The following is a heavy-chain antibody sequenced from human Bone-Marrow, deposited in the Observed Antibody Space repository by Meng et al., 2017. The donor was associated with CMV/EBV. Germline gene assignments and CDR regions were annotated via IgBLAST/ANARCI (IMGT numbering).Heavy chain of an antibody. CDR1: GFTFSSYS. CDR2: ISSSSSYI. J-gene: IGHJ5*02. D-gene: IGHD3-3*01. V-gene: IGHV3-21*05. CDR3: ATSITIFGVPS. Sequence: GESLKIPCAASGFTFSSYSMNWVRQAPGKGLEWVSYISSSSSYIYYADSVKGRFTISRDNAKNSLYLQMNSLRAEDTAVYYCATSITIFGVPSWGQGTLVTVSS.